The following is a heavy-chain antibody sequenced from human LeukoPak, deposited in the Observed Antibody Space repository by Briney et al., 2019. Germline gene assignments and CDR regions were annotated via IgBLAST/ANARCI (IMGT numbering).Heavy chain of an antibody. Sequence: SVKVSCKPSGYTFTSYVINWVRQATGQRGEGMGWMNTKSGNTGYAQKFQGRVTMTRNTSIRTVYMELSSLTSEDTAVSYCARGAGYNSNRSDYWGQGTLVSVSS. CDR2: MNTKSGNT. J-gene: IGHJ4*02. CDR3: ARGAGYNSNRSDY. CDR1: GYTFTSYV. V-gene: IGHV1-8*01. D-gene: IGHD1-14*01.